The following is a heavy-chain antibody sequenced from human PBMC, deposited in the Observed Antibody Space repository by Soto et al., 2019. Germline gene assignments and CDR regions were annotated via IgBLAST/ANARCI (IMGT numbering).Heavy chain of an antibody. CDR3: GKDVGDYVPYYYGVDV. CDR1: GFTFKTHA. V-gene: IGHV3-30*18. CDR2: IAYDGNEK. D-gene: IGHD1-26*01. J-gene: IGHJ6*02. Sequence: QVQLVESGGGVVQPGTSLRLSCAASGFTFKTHAMHWVRQAPGKGLEWMAVIAYDGNEKFYADSVKGRFTISRDNSKKALYLQINTLRNEDTAVYYCGKDVGDYVPYYYGVDVWGQGTTVTVSS.